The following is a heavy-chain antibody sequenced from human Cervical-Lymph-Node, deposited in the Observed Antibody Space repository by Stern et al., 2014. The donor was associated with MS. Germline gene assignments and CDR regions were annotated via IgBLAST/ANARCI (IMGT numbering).Heavy chain of an antibody. J-gene: IGHJ5*02. D-gene: IGHD3-16*01. CDR1: GGSISSSHW. CDR3: AKQGARGPPFLYFDP. CDR2: IYHSGIS. Sequence: QLQLQESGPGLVKPSGTLSLTCSISGGSISSSHWWSWVRQSPGKGLEWIGEIYHSGISNYNPSLKSRVTLSVEKSKNQFSLNLTSVTAADTAVYYCAKQGARGPPFLYFDPWGQGTLVTVSS. V-gene: IGHV4-4*02.